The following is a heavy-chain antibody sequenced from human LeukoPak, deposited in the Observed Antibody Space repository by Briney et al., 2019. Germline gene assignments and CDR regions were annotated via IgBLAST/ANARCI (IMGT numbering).Heavy chain of an antibody. CDR2: CDPEDGET. CDR3: ATPKIAAAGTYYYGMDV. CDR1: GYTLTELS. Sequence: ASVKVSCKVSGYTLTELSMHWVRQAPGKGLEWMGGCDPEDGETIYAQKFQGRVTMTEDTSTDTAYMELSSLRSEDTAVYYCATPKIAAAGTYYYGMDVWGQGTTVTVSS. V-gene: IGHV1-24*01. D-gene: IGHD6-13*01. J-gene: IGHJ6*02.